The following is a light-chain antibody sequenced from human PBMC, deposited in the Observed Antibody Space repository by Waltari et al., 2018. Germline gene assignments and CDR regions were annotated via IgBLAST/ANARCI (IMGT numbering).Light chain of an antibody. J-gene: IGLJ2*01. CDR1: SSDVGRYDY. V-gene: IGLV2-8*01. CDR3: SSYAGTNTLL. Sequence: QSALTQPPSASGSPGQSVTISCTGTSSDVGRYDYVSWYQHHPGKAPKLLIYGVTKRPSGGPDRFSGSKSGNTASLTISGLQTDDEAHYYCSSYAGTNTLLFGGGTKVTVL. CDR2: GVT.